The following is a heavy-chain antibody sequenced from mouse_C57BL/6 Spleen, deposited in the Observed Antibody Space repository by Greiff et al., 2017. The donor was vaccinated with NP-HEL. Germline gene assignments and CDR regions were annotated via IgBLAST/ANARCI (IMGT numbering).Heavy chain of an antibody. Sequence: QVQLQQPGAELVKPGASVKMSCKASGYTFTSYWITWVKQRPGQGLEWIGDIYPGSGSTNYNEKFKSKATLTVDTSSSTAYMQLSSLTSEDSAVYYFARGGVRREDYYAMDDWGQGTSVTVSS. CDR1: GYTFTSYW. V-gene: IGHV1-55*01. CDR3: ARGGVRREDYYAMDD. CDR2: IYPGSGST. J-gene: IGHJ4*01. D-gene: IGHD2-14*01.